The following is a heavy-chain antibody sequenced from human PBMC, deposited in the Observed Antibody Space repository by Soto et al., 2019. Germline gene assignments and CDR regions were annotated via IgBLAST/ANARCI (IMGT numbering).Heavy chain of an antibody. D-gene: IGHD2-15*01. CDR3: ARGSPHDAFEI. V-gene: IGHV3-33*01. Sequence: GGSLRLSCAASGFTFSSYGMHWVRQAPGKGLEWVAVIWYDGSNKYYADSVKGRFTISRDNSKNTLYLQMNSLRAEDTAVYYCARGSPHDAFEIRGQGTMVTVSS. CDR1: GFTFSSYG. CDR2: IWYDGSNK. J-gene: IGHJ3*02.